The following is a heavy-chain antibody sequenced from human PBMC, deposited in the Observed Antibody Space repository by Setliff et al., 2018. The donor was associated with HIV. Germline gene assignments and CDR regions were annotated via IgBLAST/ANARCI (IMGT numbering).Heavy chain of an antibody. V-gene: IGHV4-38-2*02. CDR1: GYSISSRYY. CDR2: VYHTGGT. J-gene: IGHJ4*02. Sequence: SETLSLTCTVSGYSISSRYYWGWIRQPPGKGLEWIGSVYHTGGTYYNPSLKSRVTMSADTSKNQFSLKLSSVTAADTAVYYCASSPAWRSDFGLHTFDYWGQGTLVTVS. CDR3: ASSPAWRSDFGLHTFDY. D-gene: IGHD2-2*01.